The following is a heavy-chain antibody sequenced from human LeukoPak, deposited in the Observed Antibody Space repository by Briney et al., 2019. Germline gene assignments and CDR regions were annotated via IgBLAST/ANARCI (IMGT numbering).Heavy chain of an antibody. CDR2: INSDGSST. CDR1: GFTFSSYW. CDR3: AREGGDILTGYY. D-gene: IGHD3-9*01. V-gene: IGHV3-74*01. J-gene: IGHJ4*02. Sequence: PGGFLRLSCAASGFTFSSYWMHWVRQAPGKGLVWVSRINSDGSSTSYADSVKGRFTISRDNAKNTLYLQMNSLRAEDTAVYYCAREGGDILTGYYWGQGTLVTVSS.